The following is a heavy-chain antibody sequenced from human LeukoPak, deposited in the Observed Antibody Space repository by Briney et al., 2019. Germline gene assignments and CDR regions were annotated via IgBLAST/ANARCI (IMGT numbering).Heavy chain of an antibody. CDR2: INPSGGST. D-gene: IGHD1-26*01. V-gene: IGHV1-46*01. CDR1: GYTFTSYY. J-gene: IGHJ6*02. Sequence: ASVKVSCKASGYTFTSYYMHWVRQAPGQGLEWMGIINPSGGSTNYAQKFQERVTITRDMSTSTAYMELSSLRSEDTAVYYCAAASSGSYFLHYHYYGMDVWGQGTTVTVSS. CDR3: AAASSGSYFLHYHYYGMDV.